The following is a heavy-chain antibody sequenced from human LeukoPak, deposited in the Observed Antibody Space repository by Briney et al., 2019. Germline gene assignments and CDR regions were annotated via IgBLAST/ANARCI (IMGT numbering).Heavy chain of an antibody. Sequence: GGSLRLSCTASGFTFDDYGVSWFRQAPGKGLEWVGFIKSKAYGGTTDYAASVKGRFTISRDDSKSIAYLRMNSLKTADTAVYYCTRGTYDRSPYYFDYWGQGTLVTVSS. CDR3: TRGTYDRSPYYFDY. J-gene: IGHJ4*02. CDR1: GFTFDDYG. V-gene: IGHV3-49*03. CDR2: IKSKAYGGTT. D-gene: IGHD3-22*01.